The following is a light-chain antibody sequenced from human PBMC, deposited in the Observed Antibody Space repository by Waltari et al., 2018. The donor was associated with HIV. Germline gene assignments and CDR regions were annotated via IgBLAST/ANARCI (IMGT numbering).Light chain of an antibody. CDR2: GNN. CDR3: QSYDSSLNTYV. V-gene: IGLV1-40*01. CDR1: SSNIGAGFD. Sequence: QSVLTQPPSLSGAPGQRVIISCTGRSSNIGAGFDVHWYQQLPGTAPKLLLYGNNNRPSGVPDRFSGSKSGTSASLANTGLQAEDEADYYCQSYDSSLNTYVFGSGTKVTVL. J-gene: IGLJ1*01.